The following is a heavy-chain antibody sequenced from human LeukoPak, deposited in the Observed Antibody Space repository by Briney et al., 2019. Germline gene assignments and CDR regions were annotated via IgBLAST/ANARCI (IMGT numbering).Heavy chain of an antibody. V-gene: IGHV4-39*01. D-gene: IGHD1-26*01. CDR1: GGSISSSSHY. CDR3: ARQGDSGTYYYFDY. CDR2: IYYSGRT. Sequence: PSETLSLTCTVSGGSISSSSHYWGWIRQPPGKGLEWFGSIYYSGRTYYNPSLKSRVTISVDTSKKQFSLKLRSVTAADTAVYYCARQGDSGTYYYFDYWGQGTLVTVSS. J-gene: IGHJ4*02.